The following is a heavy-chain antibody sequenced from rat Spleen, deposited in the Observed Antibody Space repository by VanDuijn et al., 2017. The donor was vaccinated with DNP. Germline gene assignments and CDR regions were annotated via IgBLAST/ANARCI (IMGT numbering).Heavy chain of an antibody. J-gene: IGHJ2*01. CDR1: GCTPSDYA. CDR3: ARGTFDY. CDR2: ITYDVIRT. V-gene: IGHV5-17*01. Sequence: VQLVESGGGLVQPGRSLKLPCAASGCTPSDYAMVWVRQAPKKGLEWVATITYDVIRTYYRDSVKGRFTISRDNAKSTLYLQMDSLRSEDTATYYCARGTFDYWGQGVMVTVSS.